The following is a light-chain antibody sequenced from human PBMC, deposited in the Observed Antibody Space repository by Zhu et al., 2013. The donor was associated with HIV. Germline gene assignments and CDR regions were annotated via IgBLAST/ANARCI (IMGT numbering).Light chain of an antibody. V-gene: IGLV7-46*01. Sequence: QSVVTQEPSLTVSPGGTVTLTCGSSAGAVTTGHYPYWFQQKPGQAPRTLIYDTYDKHSWTPTRFSGSLVGGKAALTLSGAQPEDEAEYYCLLSYSGARWVFGGGTKLTVL. CDR1: AGAVTTGHY. CDR3: LLSYSGARWV. CDR2: DTY. J-gene: IGLJ3*02.